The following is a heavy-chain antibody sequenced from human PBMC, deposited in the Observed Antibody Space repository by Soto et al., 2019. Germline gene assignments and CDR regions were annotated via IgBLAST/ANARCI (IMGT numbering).Heavy chain of an antibody. D-gene: IGHD3-10*01. V-gene: IGHV3-48*03. J-gene: IGHJ3*02. Sequence: GGSLRLSCAASGFTFSSYEMNWVRQAPGKGLEWVSYISSSGSTIYYAGSVKGRFTISRDNAKNSLYLQMNSLRAEDTAVYYCARIRGADAFDIWGQGTMVTVSS. CDR2: ISSSGSTI. CDR3: ARIRGADAFDI. CDR1: GFTFSSYE.